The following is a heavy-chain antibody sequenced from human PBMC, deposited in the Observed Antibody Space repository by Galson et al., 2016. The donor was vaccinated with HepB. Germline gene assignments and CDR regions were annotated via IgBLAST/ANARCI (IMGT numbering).Heavy chain of an antibody. CDR3: ASLQGYGDYGAYRYYSKDV. CDR2: ISYDGNNK. V-gene: IGHV3-30-3*01. CDR1: GFTFSRNA. J-gene: IGHJ6*02. D-gene: IGHD4-17*01. Sequence: SLRLSCAASGFTFSRNAFHWVRQAPGKGLEWVAVISYDGNNKKYLDSAKGRFTISRDNSYNTVYLQMNSLRADDTAVYYCASLQGYGDYGAYRYYSKDVWGQGTTATVSS.